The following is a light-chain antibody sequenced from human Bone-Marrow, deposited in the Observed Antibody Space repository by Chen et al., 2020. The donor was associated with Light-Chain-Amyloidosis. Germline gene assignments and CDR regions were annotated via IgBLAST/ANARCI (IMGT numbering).Light chain of an antibody. Sequence: EIVMTQSPASVTVSPGESVTLSCRASQSVRSNLAWYQQRPGQAPRLLISAASTRASNVPVRFSGSGSGREFTLTIRTLQAEDFEVNYCQQYHDWPPITFGQGTRLEI. CDR3: QQYHDWPPIT. V-gene: IGKV3-15*01. J-gene: IGKJ5*01. CDR1: QSVRSN. CDR2: AAS.